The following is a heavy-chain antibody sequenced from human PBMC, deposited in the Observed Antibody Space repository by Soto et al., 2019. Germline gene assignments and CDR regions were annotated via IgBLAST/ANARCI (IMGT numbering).Heavy chain of an antibody. V-gene: IGHV3-11*01. D-gene: IGHD5-12*01. CDR1: GVTFSDYY. J-gene: IGHJ6*03. CDR2: ISGSSGNI. CDR3: ARDRYSGSDAYMDV. Sequence: QVQLVESGGGVGKPGGSLRLSCAASGVTFSDYYMSWTRQAPGKGLEWVAYISGSSGNIYYADSVKGRFTISRDNAKNSLYLQMNSLRADDTAVYYCARDRYSGSDAYMDVCGNGTTVTVSS.